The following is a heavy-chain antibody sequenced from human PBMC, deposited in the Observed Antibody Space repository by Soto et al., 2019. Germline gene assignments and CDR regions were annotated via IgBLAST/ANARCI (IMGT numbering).Heavy chain of an antibody. D-gene: IGHD6-19*01. CDR2: IRQDGSEK. Sequence: EVQLVESGGGLVQPGGSLRLSCAASRFTFINYWMSWVRQAPGKWLEWVASIRQDGSEKYYLDSVKGRFTISRDNAENSLKLQMNGLRVEDTAVYYCATKGIGFYADYWCRGTQVTVSS. CDR1: RFTFINYW. V-gene: IGHV3-7*01. J-gene: IGHJ4*02. CDR3: ATKGIGFYADY.